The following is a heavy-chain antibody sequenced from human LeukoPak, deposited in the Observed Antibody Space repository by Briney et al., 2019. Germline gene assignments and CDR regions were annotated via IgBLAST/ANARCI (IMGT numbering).Heavy chain of an antibody. Sequence: SETLSLTCAVYGGSFGGYYWSWIRQPPGKGLEWIGEINHSGSTNYNPSLKSRVTISVDTSKNQFSLKLSSVTAADTAVYYCAGAYGGNRKYFDYWGQGTLVTVSS. V-gene: IGHV4-34*01. D-gene: IGHD4-23*01. CDR2: INHSGST. J-gene: IGHJ4*02. CDR1: GGSFGGYY. CDR3: AGAYGGNRKYFDY.